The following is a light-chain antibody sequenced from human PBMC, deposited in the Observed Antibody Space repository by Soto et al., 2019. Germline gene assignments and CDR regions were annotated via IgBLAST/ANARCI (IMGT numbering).Light chain of an antibody. CDR1: QSAISN. V-gene: IGKV3-15*01. CDR3: HQYYKWPLT. Sequence: EVVMTHSASTLSVSAGERVTLSCRASQSAISNLAWYQQKPGQTPSLLIYDASTRATDIPARFSGSGSGTDVTLTISSLLSEDFAVYYCHQYYKWPLTFGGGTKVDIK. J-gene: IGKJ4*01. CDR2: DAS.